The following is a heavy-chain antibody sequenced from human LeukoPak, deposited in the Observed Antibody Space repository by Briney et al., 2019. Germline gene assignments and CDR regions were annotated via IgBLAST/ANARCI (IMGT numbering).Heavy chain of an antibody. CDR3: ARDAQYYDFWSGYYTSSHYYYMDV. J-gene: IGHJ6*03. CDR2: INHSGST. CDR1: GGSFSGYY. V-gene: IGHV4-34*01. Sequence: SETLSLTCAVYGGSFSGYYWSWIRQPPGKGLEWIGEINHSGSTNYNPSLKSRVTISVDTSKNQFSLKLSSVTAADTAVYYCARDAQYYDFWSGYYTSSHYYYMDVWGKGTTVTVSS. D-gene: IGHD3-3*01.